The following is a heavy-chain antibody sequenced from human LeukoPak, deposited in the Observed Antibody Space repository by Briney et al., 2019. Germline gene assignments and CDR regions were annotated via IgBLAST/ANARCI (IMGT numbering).Heavy chain of an antibody. CDR1: GFTFSNSA. CDR3: ARHVTLPAGFYYY. Sequence: GGSLRLSCAASGFTFSNSAMSWVRQAPGKGLEWVSTLSGSGITTYYADSVKGRFTISRDNSKNTLYLQMNSLRAEDTAVYYCARHVTLPAGFYYYWGQGTLVTVSS. D-gene: IGHD3-10*01. V-gene: IGHV3-23*01. CDR2: LSGSGITT. J-gene: IGHJ4*02.